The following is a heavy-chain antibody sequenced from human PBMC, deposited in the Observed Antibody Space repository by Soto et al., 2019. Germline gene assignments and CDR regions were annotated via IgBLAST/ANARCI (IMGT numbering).Heavy chain of an antibody. Sequence: GGSLRLSCAASGFTFSSYGMHWVRQAPGKGLEWVAVIWYDGSNKYYADSVKGRFTISRDNSKNTLYLQMNSLRAEDTAVYYCAHSPGYYYGSGTLSDYYYYMDVWGKGTTVTVSS. CDR3: AHSPGYYYGSGTLSDYYYYMDV. V-gene: IGHV3-33*01. J-gene: IGHJ6*03. CDR1: GFTFSSYG. CDR2: IWYDGSNK. D-gene: IGHD3-10*01.